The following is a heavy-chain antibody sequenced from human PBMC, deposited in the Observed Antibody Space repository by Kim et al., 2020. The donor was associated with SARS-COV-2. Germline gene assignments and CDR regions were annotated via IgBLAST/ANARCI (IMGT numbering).Heavy chain of an antibody. Sequence: GGSLRLSCAASGFTFSSYSMNWVRQAPGKGLEWVSSISSSSSYIYYADSVKGRFTISRDNARNSLYLQMNSLRAEDTAVYYCASHLEGYSSSWYGVWFDPWGQGTLVTVSS. CDR1: GFTFSSYS. CDR3: ASHLEGYSSSWYGVWFDP. V-gene: IGHV3-21*01. CDR2: ISSSSSYI. J-gene: IGHJ5*02. D-gene: IGHD6-13*01.